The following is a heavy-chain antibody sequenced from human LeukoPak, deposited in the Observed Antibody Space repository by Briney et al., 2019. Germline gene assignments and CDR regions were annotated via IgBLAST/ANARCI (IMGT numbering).Heavy chain of an antibody. CDR1: GFTFSTYG. CDR2: ISGSGGST. D-gene: IGHD3-22*01. J-gene: IGHJ6*02. CDR3: AKSNKYYYDSSGYSPPYYYYGMDV. Sequence: GGSLRLSCAASGFTFSTYGMHWVRQAPGKGLEWVSAISGSGGSTYYADSVKGRFTISRDNSKNTLYLQMNSLRAEDTAVYYCAKSNKYYYDSSGYSPPYYYYGMDVWGQGTTVTVSS. V-gene: IGHV3-23*01.